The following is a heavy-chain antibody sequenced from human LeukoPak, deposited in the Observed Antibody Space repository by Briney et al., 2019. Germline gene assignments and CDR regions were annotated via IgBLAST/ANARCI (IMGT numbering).Heavy chain of an antibody. Sequence: SETLSLTCGVFGVSINDCYWSWIRQSPGKGLEWISEISHTEGTRYNPSLESRVTMSVGTSENQFSLKLIFVTAADTAVYYCAGIRCCHSGSLCSNHRGLGTLVTVSS. D-gene: IGHD2-8*01. CDR2: ISHTEGT. J-gene: IGHJ4*02. CDR1: GVSINDCY. CDR3: AGIRCCHSGSLCSNH. V-gene: IGHV4-34*01.